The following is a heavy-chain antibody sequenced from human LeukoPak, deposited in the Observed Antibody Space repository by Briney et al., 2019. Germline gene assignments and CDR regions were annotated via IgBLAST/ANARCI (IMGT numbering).Heavy chain of an antibody. J-gene: IGHJ6*03. D-gene: IGHD3-22*01. V-gene: IGHV4-39*07. Sequence: PSETLSLTCTVSGGSISSSSSYWGWIRQPPGKGLEWIGSISYSRSTYYNPSLKSRVTTSVDTSKNQFSLKLSSVTAADTAVYYCARSSEGRYYYDSSGFSYYYYYMDVWGKGTTVTISS. CDR1: GGSISSSSSY. CDR3: ARSSEGRYYYDSSGFSYYYYYMDV. CDR2: ISYSRST.